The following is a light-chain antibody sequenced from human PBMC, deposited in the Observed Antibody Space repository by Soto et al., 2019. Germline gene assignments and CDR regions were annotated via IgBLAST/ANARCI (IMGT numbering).Light chain of an antibody. CDR1: SSDFGGYNY. Sequence: QSALTQPASVSGSPGPSITISCTGTSSDFGGYNYVSWYQHHPGKAPKLIIYDVSHRPSGVSNRFSGSKSGNTASLTISGLQAEDEADYFCSSYATTSTLGVVFGGGTKLTVL. CDR2: DVS. CDR3: SSYATTSTLGVV. V-gene: IGLV2-14*03. J-gene: IGLJ2*01.